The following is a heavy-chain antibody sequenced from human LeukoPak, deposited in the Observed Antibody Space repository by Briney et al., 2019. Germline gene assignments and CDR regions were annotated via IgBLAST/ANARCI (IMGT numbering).Heavy chain of an antibody. D-gene: IGHD2-15*01. CDR2: ISYDGNNK. CDR3: ARGRLGYCSGGSCYGLDY. Sequence: GRSLRLSCAASGFTFSSYAMHWVRQAPGKGLEWVAVISYDGNNKYYADSVKGRFTISRDNSKNTLYLQMNSLRAEDTAVYYCARGRLGYCSGGSCYGLDYWGQGTLVTVSS. J-gene: IGHJ4*02. CDR1: GFTFSSYA. V-gene: IGHV3-30-3*01.